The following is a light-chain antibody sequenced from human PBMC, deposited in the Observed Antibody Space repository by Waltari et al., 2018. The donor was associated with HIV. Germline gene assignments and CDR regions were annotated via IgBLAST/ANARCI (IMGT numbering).Light chain of an antibody. Sequence: QSVLTQPPSASGTPGQRVTLSCSGSSSNIGSNTVNWYHQLPGTAPKLLICSNKQRPSGVPDRYPGSTSGTAASLAISGRQSEDEADYYCAAWDDSLNGWVFGGGTKLTVL. CDR2: SNK. V-gene: IGLV1-44*01. CDR3: AAWDDSLNGWV. CDR1: SSNIGSNT. J-gene: IGLJ3*02.